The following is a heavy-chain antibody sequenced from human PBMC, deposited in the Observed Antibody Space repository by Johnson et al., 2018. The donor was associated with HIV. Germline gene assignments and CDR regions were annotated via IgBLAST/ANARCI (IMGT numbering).Heavy chain of an antibody. Sequence: QMQLVESGGGVVQPGRSLRLSCAASGFTFSSYAMHWVRQAPGKGLEWVAVISYDGANKYYSGSVRGRFTISRDNSRNTLYLQMNSLRAEDTAVYYCARVQGKYNWNYGDAFDIWGQGTMVTVSS. CDR1: GFTFSSYA. CDR3: ARVQGKYNWNYGDAFDI. V-gene: IGHV3-30*04. J-gene: IGHJ3*02. D-gene: IGHD1-7*01. CDR2: ISYDGANK.